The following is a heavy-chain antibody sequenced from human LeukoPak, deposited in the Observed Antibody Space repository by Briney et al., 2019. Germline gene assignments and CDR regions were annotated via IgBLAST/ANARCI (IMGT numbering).Heavy chain of an antibody. D-gene: IGHD6-13*01. J-gene: IGHJ6*02. Sequence: AGGSLRLSCAASGFTFDDYAMHWVRQAPGKGLEWASGISWNSGSIGYADSVKGRFTISRDNAKNSLYLQMNSLRTEDTALYYCAKDKYSSSWSDYYYYGMDVWGQGTTVTVSS. CDR3: AKDKYSSSWSDYYYYGMDV. CDR2: ISWNSGSI. CDR1: GFTFDDYA. V-gene: IGHV3-9*01.